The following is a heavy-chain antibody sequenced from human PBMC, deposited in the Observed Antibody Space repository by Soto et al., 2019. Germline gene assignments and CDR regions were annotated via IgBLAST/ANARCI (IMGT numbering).Heavy chain of an antibody. V-gene: IGHV1-69*04. D-gene: IGHD6-13*01. CDR2: IIPILGIA. Sequence: SVKVSCKASGGTFSSYTISWVRQAPGQGLEWMGRIIPILGIANYAQKFQGRVTITADKSTSTAYMELSSLRSEDTAVYYCARENRRIAAQFDPWGQGTLVTVSS. CDR1: GGTFSSYT. J-gene: IGHJ5*02. CDR3: ARENRRIAAQFDP.